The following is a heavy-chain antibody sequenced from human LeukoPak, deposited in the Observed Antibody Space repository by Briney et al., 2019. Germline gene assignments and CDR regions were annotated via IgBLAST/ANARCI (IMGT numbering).Heavy chain of an antibody. J-gene: IGHJ4*02. D-gene: IGHD2-21*02. V-gene: IGHV1-69*04. Sequence: ASVKVSCKASGGTFSSYAISWVRQAPGQGLKWMGRIIPIIGLVNYAQNFQGRVTITADKSTSTAYMGLSSLRSEDTAVYYCAKDKGRMTALYYFDYWGQGTLVTVSS. CDR3: AKDKGRMTALYYFDY. CDR1: GGTFSSYA. CDR2: IIPIIGLV.